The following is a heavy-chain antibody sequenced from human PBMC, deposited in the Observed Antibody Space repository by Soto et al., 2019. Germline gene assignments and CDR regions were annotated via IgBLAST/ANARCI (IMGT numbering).Heavy chain of an antibody. CDR1: VFTFSSFW. V-gene: IGHV3-74*01. Sequence: EVQLVDSGGGLVQPGGSLRLSCAVSVFTFSSFWMHWVRQAPGEGLVWVSRINTDGSSTSYADSVKGRFTISRDNAKNTLYLQMNSLRVEDTAMYYCAKRGVDTFGLSYWGQGTLVTVSS. D-gene: IGHD3-10*01. CDR3: AKRGVDTFGLSY. CDR2: INTDGSST. J-gene: IGHJ4*02.